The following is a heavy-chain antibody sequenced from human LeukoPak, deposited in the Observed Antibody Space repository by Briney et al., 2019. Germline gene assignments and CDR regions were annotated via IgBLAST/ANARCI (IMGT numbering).Heavy chain of an antibody. CDR1: GGTFSSYA. CDR2: IIPIFGTA. Sequence: ASVKVSCKASGGTFSSYAISWVRQAPGQGLEWMGGIIPIFGTANYAQKFQGRVTITADESTSTAYMELSSLRSEDPAVYYCARRGPSGSYPHWGQGTLVTVSS. D-gene: IGHD1-26*01. J-gene: IGHJ4*02. CDR3: ARRGPSGSYPH. V-gene: IGHV1-69*13.